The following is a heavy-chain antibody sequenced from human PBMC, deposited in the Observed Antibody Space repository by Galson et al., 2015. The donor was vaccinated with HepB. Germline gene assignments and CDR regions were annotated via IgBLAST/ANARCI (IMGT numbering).Heavy chain of an antibody. CDR3: AKVPADYDSSGYHYWYFDL. CDR1: GFTFSSYA. V-gene: IGHV3-23*01. D-gene: IGHD3-22*01. Sequence: SLRLSCAASGFTFSSYAMSWVRQAPGKGLEWVSAISGSGGSTYYADSVKGRFTISRDNSKNTLYLQMNSLRAEDTAVYYCAKVPADYDSSGYHYWYFDLWGRGTLVTVSS. CDR2: ISGSGGST. J-gene: IGHJ2*01.